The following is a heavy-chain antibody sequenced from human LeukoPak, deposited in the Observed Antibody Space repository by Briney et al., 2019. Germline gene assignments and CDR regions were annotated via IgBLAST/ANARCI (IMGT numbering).Heavy chain of an antibody. CDR1: GFTFSNYV. CDR3: ARRLVTAGITDFFDS. D-gene: IGHD2-2*01. J-gene: IGHJ4*02. V-gene: IGHV3-30*03. Sequence: GRALRLSCAASGFTFSNYVTHWVRQAPGKGLEWVTVIAYDGRNKYFADSVKGRFTISRDNSKNTLYLQMNGLTAEDTALYYCARRLVTAGITDFFDSWGQGTLVSVSS. CDR2: IAYDGRNK.